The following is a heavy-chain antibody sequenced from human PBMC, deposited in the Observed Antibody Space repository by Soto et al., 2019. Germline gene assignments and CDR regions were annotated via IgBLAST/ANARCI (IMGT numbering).Heavy chain of an antibody. CDR1: GFTFRTYW. Sequence: EVQLVESGGGLVQPGGSLRLSCAASGFTFRTYWMSWVRQAPGKGREWVANINEDGSEKYYVDSVKGRFTVSRDNAKNSLYLQMNSLRAEDTAVYFCARAPDPGTVDYWGQGALVTVSS. J-gene: IGHJ4*02. V-gene: IGHV3-7*01. CDR2: INEDGSEK. D-gene: IGHD6-13*01. CDR3: ARAPDPGTVDY.